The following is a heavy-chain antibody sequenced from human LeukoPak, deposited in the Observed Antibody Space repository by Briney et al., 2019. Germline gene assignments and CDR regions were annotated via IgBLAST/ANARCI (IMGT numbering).Heavy chain of an antibody. CDR3: TRAGSWGYSYGLHFDY. CDR1: GFTFGDYA. CDR2: IRSKAYGGTT. Sequence: GRSLRLSCTASGFTFGDYAMSWFRQAPGKGLEWGGFIRSKAYGGTTEYAASVKGRFTISRDDSKSIAYLQMNSLKTEDTAVYYCTRAGSWGYSYGLHFDYWGQGTLVTVSS. J-gene: IGHJ4*02. D-gene: IGHD5-18*01. V-gene: IGHV3-49*03.